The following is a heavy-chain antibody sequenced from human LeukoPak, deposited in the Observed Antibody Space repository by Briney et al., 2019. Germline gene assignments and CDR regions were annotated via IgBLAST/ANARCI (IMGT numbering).Heavy chain of an antibody. CDR2: IYSGGST. Sequence: PGGSLRLSCAASGFTVSDNSMSWVRQAPGKGLEWVSVIYSGGSTCYADSLRGRFTISRDNSKNTLYLQMNSLRAEDTAVYYCARKRGYSYGYDYWGQGTLVTVSS. CDR3: ARKRGYSYGYDY. V-gene: IGHV3-53*01. D-gene: IGHD5-18*01. CDR1: GFTVSDNS. J-gene: IGHJ4*02.